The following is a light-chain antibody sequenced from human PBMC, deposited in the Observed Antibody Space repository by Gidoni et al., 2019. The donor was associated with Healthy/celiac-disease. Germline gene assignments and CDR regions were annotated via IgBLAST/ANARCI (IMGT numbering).Light chain of an antibody. Sequence: DIQLTQSPSTLSASVGDRVTITCRASQSISSWLAWYQQKPGKAPKLLNDKAYSLERGVPSRFSGSASGTEFTLTISILQPDDFATYYCQQYNSYWTFGQXTKLEIK. CDR2: KAY. J-gene: IGKJ2*01. CDR3: QQYNSYWT. CDR1: QSISSW. V-gene: IGKV1-5*03.